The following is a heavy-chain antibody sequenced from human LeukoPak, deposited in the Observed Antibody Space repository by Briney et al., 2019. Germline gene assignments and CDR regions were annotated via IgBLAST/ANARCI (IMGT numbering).Heavy chain of an antibody. J-gene: IGHJ4*02. D-gene: IGHD3/OR15-3a*01. Sequence: SETLSLTCTVSGGSISSSSYYWGWIRQPPGKGLEWIGSIYYSGSTYYNPSLRSRVTISVDTSKNQFSLKLSSVTAADTAMYYCAREARGLFYWGQGTLVTVSS. V-gene: IGHV4-39*02. CDR1: GGSISSSSYY. CDR2: IYYSGST. CDR3: AREARGLFY.